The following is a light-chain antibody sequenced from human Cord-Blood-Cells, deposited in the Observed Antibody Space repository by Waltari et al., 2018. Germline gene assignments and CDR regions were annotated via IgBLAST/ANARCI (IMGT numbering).Light chain of an antibody. Sequence: DIQMTQSPSSLSASVVDRVTITSRASQSISSYLNWYQQKPWKAPKLLIYAASRLQSGVPSRFSGSGSGTDFTLTISSLQPEDFATYYCQQSYSTRWTFGQGTKVEIK. CDR2: AAS. J-gene: IGKJ1*01. V-gene: IGKV1-39*01. CDR1: QSISSY. CDR3: QQSYSTRWT.